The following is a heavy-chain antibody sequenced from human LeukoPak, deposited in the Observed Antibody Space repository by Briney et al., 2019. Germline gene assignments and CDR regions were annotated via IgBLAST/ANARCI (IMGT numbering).Heavy chain of an antibody. CDR2: IYYGGST. D-gene: IGHD1-26*01. CDR3: ARHARWSGSFYSADY. J-gene: IGHJ4*02. Sequence: SETLSLTCSVSGGSISGSNYYWGWIRQPPGKGLEWIVSIYYGGSTYYNPSLKSRVTISVDTSKNQFSLNLSSVTAADTAVYYCARHARWSGSFYSADYWGQGTLVTVSS. CDR1: GGSISGSNYY. V-gene: IGHV4-39*01.